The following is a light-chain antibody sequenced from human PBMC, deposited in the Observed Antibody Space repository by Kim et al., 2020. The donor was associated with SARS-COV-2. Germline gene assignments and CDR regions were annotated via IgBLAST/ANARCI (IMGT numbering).Light chain of an antibody. V-gene: IGKV3-20*01. J-gene: IGKJ2*01. CDR1: QSVSSNF. CDR2: GAT. CDR3: HQYGRSPLHT. Sequence: SPGERATLSCRTSQSVSSNFLAWYQQKPGQAPRLLIYGATSRATGIPDRFSGSGSGTDFTLTISRLEPEDFAVYYCHQYGRSPLHTFGQGTKLEIK.